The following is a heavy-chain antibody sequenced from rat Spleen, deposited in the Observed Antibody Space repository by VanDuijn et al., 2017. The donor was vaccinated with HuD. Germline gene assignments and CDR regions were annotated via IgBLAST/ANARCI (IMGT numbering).Heavy chain of an antibody. Sequence: EVQLVESGGGLVQPGRSLKLSCAASGFTFSDYGMAWVRQAPTKGLEWVATISYGDSSGHSSTYYRDSVKGRFTISRDNAKSILYLQVDSLRSEDTTIYYCARANYYDGYYPWYFDYWGQGVMVTVSS. V-gene: IGHV5-29*01. CDR3: ARANYYDGYYPWYFDY. CDR1: GFTFSDYG. CDR2: ISYGDSSGHSST. J-gene: IGHJ2*01. D-gene: IGHD1-12*03.